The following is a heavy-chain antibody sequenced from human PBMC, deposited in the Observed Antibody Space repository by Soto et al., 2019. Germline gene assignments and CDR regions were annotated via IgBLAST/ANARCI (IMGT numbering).Heavy chain of an antibody. D-gene: IGHD5-18*01. V-gene: IGHV4-34*01. CDR1: GGSFSGDY. CDR2: IGRSGST. J-gene: IGHJ5*02. Sequence: SETLSLTCAVYGGSFSGDYWTWIRQPPGKGLEWVGEIGRSGSTDYKPSLKSRVTISLDTSKNQFSLKLRFVTAADTAVYYCARGLRGYTYGRWFDPWGQGTQVTVSS. CDR3: ARGLRGYTYGRWFDP.